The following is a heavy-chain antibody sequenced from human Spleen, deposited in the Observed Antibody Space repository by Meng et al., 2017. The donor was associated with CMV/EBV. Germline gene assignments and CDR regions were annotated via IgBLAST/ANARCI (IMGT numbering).Heavy chain of an antibody. Sequence: SETLSLTCAVSGDSVSSSNWWSWVRQPPGKGLEWIGEIYHSGSTNYNPSLKSRVTISVDKSKNQFSLKLTSVTAADTAVYYCAREGTMGSYYYGMDVWGQGTTVTVSS. CDR3: AREGTMGSYYYGMDV. CDR1: GDSVSSSNW. V-gene: IGHV4-4*02. CDR2: IYHSGST. D-gene: IGHD1-7*01. J-gene: IGHJ6*02.